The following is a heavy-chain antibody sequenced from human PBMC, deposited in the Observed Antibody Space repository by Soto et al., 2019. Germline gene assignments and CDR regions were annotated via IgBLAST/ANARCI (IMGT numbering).Heavy chain of an antibody. D-gene: IGHD3-16*01. J-gene: IGHJ6*02. CDR1: GYIFVNYG. V-gene: IGHV1-18*01. Sequence: QVQLVQSGDEMKKPGASVRVSCKASGYIFVNYGIAWVRQAPGQGLEWMGWISPYTGDTHSASKVQGRLTMTTDTDTSTGYMDLGSLTSDDTAVYDCAMVDNYVTPTPQDVWGQGTTVTVSS. CDR2: ISPYTGDT. CDR3: AMVDNYVTPTPQDV.